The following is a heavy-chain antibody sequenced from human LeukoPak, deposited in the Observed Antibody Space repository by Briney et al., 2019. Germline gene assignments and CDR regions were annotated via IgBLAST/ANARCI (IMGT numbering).Heavy chain of an antibody. D-gene: IGHD1-26*01. CDR1: GFTFSSYG. J-gene: IGHJ4*02. V-gene: IGHV3-30*02. Sequence: GRSLRLSCAASGFTFSSYGMHWVRQAPGKGLEWVAFIRYDGSNKYYADSVKGRFTISRDNSKNTLYLQMNSLRAEDTAVYYCAKVNVGASGTDDYWGQGTLVTVSS. CDR3: AKVNVGASGTDDY. CDR2: IRYDGSNK.